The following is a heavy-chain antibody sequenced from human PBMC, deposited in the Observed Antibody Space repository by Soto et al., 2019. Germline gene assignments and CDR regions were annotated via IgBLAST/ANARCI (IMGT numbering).Heavy chain of an antibody. CDR2: IYFSGSA. CDR3: ARRYSGYRDN. J-gene: IGHJ4*02. CDR1: GGSISSYY. Sequence: PSDTLSLTCTVSGGSISSYYWSWIRQPPGKGLEWIGYIYFSGSANYNPSLKSRVTISVDTSKNQFSLKLSSVTAADTDVYYCARRYSGYRDNWGQGTLVTVSS. D-gene: IGHD5-12*01. V-gene: IGHV4-59*08.